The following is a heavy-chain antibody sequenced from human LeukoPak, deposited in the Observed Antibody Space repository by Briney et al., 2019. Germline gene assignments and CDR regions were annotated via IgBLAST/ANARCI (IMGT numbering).Heavy chain of an antibody. V-gene: IGHV4-61*02. CDR2: IYTSGST. J-gene: IGHJ4*02. D-gene: IGHD3-22*01. CDR3: AREEEPYYYDSSGYYDY. Sequence: PSQTLSLTCTVSGGSTSSGSYYWSWIRQPAGKGLEWIGRIYTSGSTNYNPSLKSRVTISVDTSKNQFSLKLSSVTAADTAVYYCAREEEPYYYDSSGYYDYWGQGTLVTVSS. CDR1: GGSTSSGSYY.